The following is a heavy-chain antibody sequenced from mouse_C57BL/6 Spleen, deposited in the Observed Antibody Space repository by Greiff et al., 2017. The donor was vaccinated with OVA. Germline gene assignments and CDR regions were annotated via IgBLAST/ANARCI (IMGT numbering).Heavy chain of an antibody. CDR2: INYDGSST. D-gene: IGHD2-5*01. V-gene: IGHV5-16*01. CDR1: GFTFSDYY. J-gene: IGHJ2*01. Sequence: EVKLMESEGGLVLPGSSMKLSCTASGFTFSDYYMAWVRQVPEKGLEWVANINYDGSSTYYLDSLKSRFIISRDNAKNILYLQMSSLKSEDTATYYCAREAYSNYVDYWGQGTTLTVSS. CDR3: AREAYSNYVDY.